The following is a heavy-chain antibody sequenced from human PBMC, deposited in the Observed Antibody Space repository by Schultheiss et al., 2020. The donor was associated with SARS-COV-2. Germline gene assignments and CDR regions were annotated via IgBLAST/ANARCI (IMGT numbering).Heavy chain of an antibody. Sequence: GGSLRLSCAASGFTFSSYAMHWVRQAPGKGLEWVSGISWNSGSIGYADSVKGRFTISRDNAKNSLYLQMNSLRAEDTALYYCAKAKVDWYFDLWGRGTLVTVSS. J-gene: IGHJ2*01. CDR3: AKAKVDWYFDL. CDR2: ISWNSGSI. CDR1: GFTFSSYA. D-gene: IGHD2-15*01. V-gene: IGHV3-9*01.